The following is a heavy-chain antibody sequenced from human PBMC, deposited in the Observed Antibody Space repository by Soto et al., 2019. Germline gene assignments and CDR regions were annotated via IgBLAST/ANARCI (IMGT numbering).Heavy chain of an antibody. Sequence: ASVKVSCKASGYTFTGYYMHWVRQAPGQGLEWMGWINPNSGGTNYAQKFQGWVTMTRDTSISTAYMELSRLRSDDTAVYYCARGGLWGDCFLAPPHPQSYYSYYRNVGGKGTTVPVSS. CDR1: GYTFTGYY. D-gene: IGHD3-16*01. J-gene: IGHJ6*03. CDR3: ARGGLWGDCFLAPPHPQSYYSYYRNV. CDR2: INPNSGGT. V-gene: IGHV1-2*04.